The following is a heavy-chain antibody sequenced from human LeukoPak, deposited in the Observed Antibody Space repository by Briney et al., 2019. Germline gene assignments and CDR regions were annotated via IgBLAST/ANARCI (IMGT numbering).Heavy chain of an antibody. J-gene: IGHJ4*02. CDR3: ARDHSGGNCYSGCDFVY. D-gene: IGHD2-15*01. CDR2: ISAHNGNT. V-gene: IGHV1-18*01. Sequence: ASVKVSCKASGYTFTNYGIIWVRQAPGQGLEWMGWISAHNGNTRYAQKFQGGVTMTRDTSTTTAYMELRGLTSDDTAVYYCARDHSGGNCYSGCDFVYWGERALGTASS. CDR1: GYTFTNYG.